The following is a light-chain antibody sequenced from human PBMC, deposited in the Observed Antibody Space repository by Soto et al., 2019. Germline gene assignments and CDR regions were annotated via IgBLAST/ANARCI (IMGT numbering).Light chain of an antibody. CDR3: QQLNSYPLT. J-gene: IGKJ4*01. CDR2: AAS. V-gene: IGKV1-9*01. Sequence: DIQLTQSPSFLSASVGDRVTITCRASQGISSFLVWYQQKPGRAPKVLIYAASTLQSGVPSRFSGSGSGTEFTLTISSLQPEDFATYYCQQLNSYPLTFGGGTNVEIK. CDR1: QGISSF.